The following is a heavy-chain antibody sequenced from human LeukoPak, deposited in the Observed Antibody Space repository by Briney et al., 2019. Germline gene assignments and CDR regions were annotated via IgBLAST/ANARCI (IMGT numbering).Heavy chain of an antibody. CDR1: GYTLTELS. J-gene: IGHJ4*02. D-gene: IGHD3-16*02. CDR3: ATDPSIYVWGSYRFDY. Sequence: ASLKVSCKVSGYTLTELSMHWVRQAPGKGLEWMGGFDPEDGETIYAQKFQGRVTMTEDTSTDTAYMELSSLRSEDTAVYYCATDPSIYVWGSYRFDYWGQGTLVTVSS. V-gene: IGHV1-24*01. CDR2: FDPEDGET.